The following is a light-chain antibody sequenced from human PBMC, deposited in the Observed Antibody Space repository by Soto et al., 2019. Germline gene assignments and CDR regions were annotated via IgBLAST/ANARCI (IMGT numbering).Light chain of an antibody. CDR1: QSASSTY. CDR2: GAS. Sequence: EIVLTQSPGTLSLSPGERATLSCRASQSASSTYLAWYQQKPGQAPRLLIYGASSRATGIPDRFSGSGSGTGFTLTIRRLEAEDFAVYYCQQSGTFGQGTKVEIK. J-gene: IGKJ1*01. V-gene: IGKV3-20*01. CDR3: QQSGT.